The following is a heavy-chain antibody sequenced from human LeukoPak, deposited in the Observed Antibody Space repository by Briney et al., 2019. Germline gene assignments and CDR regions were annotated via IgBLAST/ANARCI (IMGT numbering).Heavy chain of an antibody. J-gene: IGHJ4*02. V-gene: IGHV3-64*01. CDR3: ARGYCSSTSCTNDY. CDR2: ISSNGGTT. D-gene: IGHD2-2*01. Sequence: GGSLRLSCVASGFSLSTYGMYWVRQAPGKGLEYVSGISSNGGTTYYANSVKGRFTISRDNSKNTLYLQMGSLRAEDMAVYYCARGYCSSTSCTNDYWGQGTLVTVSS. CDR1: GFSLSTYG.